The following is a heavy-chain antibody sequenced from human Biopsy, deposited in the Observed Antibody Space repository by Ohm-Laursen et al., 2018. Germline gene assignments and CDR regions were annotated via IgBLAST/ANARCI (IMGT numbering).Heavy chain of an antibody. D-gene: IGHD3-22*01. CDR1: GGSISNNNYY. CDR3: ARDYDTSGYYYVS. J-gene: IGHJ5*02. CDR2: IFYRGST. Sequence: ETLSLTCTVSGGSISNNNYYWGWIRQPPGKGLEWIGSIFYRGSTHYKPSLKSRVNISVDTFKNQFSLKLNSVTAADTAVYYCARDYDTSGYYYVSWGQGTLVTVSS. V-gene: IGHV4-39*01.